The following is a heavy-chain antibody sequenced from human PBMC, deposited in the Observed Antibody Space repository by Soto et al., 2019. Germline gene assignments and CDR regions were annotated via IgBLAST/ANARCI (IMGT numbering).Heavy chain of an antibody. CDR3: ARHYPNGNNWNYFDY. J-gene: IGHJ4*02. D-gene: IGHD1-1*01. CDR2: IFYTGST. CDR1: DGSISSYY. Sequence: SETLSLTCTVSDGSISSYYWGWSRQPPGKGLEWIGYIFYTGSTNYNPSLKSRVTISVDTSKNQFSLKLSSVTAADTAVYYCARHYPNGNNWNYFDYCGQGTLVTVSS. V-gene: IGHV4-59*08.